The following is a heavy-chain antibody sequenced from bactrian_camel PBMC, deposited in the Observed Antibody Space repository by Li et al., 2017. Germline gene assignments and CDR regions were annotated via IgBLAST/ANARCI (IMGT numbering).Heavy chain of an antibody. CDR2: IDANGERT. CDR3: AAEQGDCSGGRCYTGGVGADFGY. Sequence: DVQLVESGGDLVQPGGSLRISCATSGFTFASDAINWVRQAPGKGLEWVSSIDANGERTYYADSVKGRFTISRDNVKNTVYLQMNNLKSEDTALYYCAAEQGDCSGGRCYTGGVGADFGYWGQGTQVTVS. J-gene: IGHJ6*01. D-gene: IGHD2*01. V-gene: IGHV3S40*01. CDR1: GFTFASDA.